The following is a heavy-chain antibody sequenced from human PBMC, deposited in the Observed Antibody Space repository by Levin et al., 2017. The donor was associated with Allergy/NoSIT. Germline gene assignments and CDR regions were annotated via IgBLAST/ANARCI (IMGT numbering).Heavy chain of an antibody. CDR2: ISGSGGST. D-gene: IGHD2-15*01. CDR3: AKDDVVVAATHYFDY. CDR1: GFTFSSYA. J-gene: IGHJ4*02. Sequence: GESLKISCAASGFTFSSYAMSWVRQAPGKGLEWVSAISGSGGSTYYADSVKGRFTISRDNSKNTLYLQMNSLRAEDTAVYYCAKDDVVVAATHYFDYWGQGTLVTVSS. V-gene: IGHV3-23*01.